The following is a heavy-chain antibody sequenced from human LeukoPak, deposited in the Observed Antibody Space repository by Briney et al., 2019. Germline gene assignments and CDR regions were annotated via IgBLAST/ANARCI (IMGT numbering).Heavy chain of an antibody. Sequence: SETLSLTCTVSGGSINSYYWNWIRQPPGKGLELIGYIYYSGSPTYNPSLKSRVTISVDTSKNQFSLQLSSVTAADTAVYYCAGDVMSTALNAFDVWGQGTMVTVSS. CDR2: IYYSGSP. D-gene: IGHD1-1*01. CDR3: AGDVMSTALNAFDV. CDR1: GGSINSYY. V-gene: IGHV4-59*01. J-gene: IGHJ3*01.